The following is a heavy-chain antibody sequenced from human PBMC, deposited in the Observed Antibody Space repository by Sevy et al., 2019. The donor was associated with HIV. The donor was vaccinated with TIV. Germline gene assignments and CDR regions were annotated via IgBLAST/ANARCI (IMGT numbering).Heavy chain of an antibody. J-gene: IGHJ6*02. V-gene: IGHV1-24*01. D-gene: IGHD1-26*01. CDR1: GYTLTELS. CDR3: ATSVGATSGGYYYGMDV. Sequence: ASVKVSCKVSGYTLTELSMHWVRQAPGKGLEWMGGFDPEDGETIYAQKFQGRVTMTEDTSTDTAYMELSSLRSGDTAGYYCATSVGATSGGYYYGMDVWGQGTTVTVSS. CDR2: FDPEDGET.